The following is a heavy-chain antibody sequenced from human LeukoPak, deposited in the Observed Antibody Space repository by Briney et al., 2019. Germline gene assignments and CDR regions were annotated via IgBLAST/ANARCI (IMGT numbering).Heavy chain of an antibody. CDR1: GGSISSGDYC. V-gene: IGHV4-30-4*01. J-gene: IGHJ6*02. CDR3: ARDRVVLLWFGELLDYYYYGMDV. CDR2: IYYSGST. D-gene: IGHD3-10*01. Sequence: SETLSLTCTVSGGSISSGDYCWSWIRQPPGKGLEWIGHIYYSGSTYYNPSLKSRVTISVDTSKNQFSLKLSSVTAADTAVYYCARDRVVLLWFGELLDYYYYGMDVWGQGTTVTVSS.